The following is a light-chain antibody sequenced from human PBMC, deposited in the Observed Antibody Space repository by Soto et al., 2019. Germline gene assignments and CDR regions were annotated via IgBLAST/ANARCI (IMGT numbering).Light chain of an antibody. J-gene: IGKJ1*01. CDR1: QSISGNY. CDR2: GTS. Sequence: EIVLTQSPGTLSLSPGERATLSCRASQSISGNYLHWYQQKPGQAPRLLIFGTSSRATGIPDRFIGGGSGTNFPSPIPRLGPKNFPAFSCHKVGTFPRRFGKGTKVDSK. CDR3: HKVGTFPRR. V-gene: IGKV3-20*01.